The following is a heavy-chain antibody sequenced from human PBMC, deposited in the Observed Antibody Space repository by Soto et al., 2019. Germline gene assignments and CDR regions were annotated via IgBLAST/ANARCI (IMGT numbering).Heavy chain of an antibody. CDR3: AKDPGHEDYGARYMGYFDY. CDR2: ISYDGSNK. D-gene: IGHD4-17*01. CDR1: GFTFSSYG. V-gene: IGHV3-30*18. J-gene: IGHJ4*02. Sequence: LRLSCASSGFTFSSYGMHWVLQAPVKGLEWVAVISYDGSNKYYADSVKGRFTISRDNSKNTLYLQMNSLRAEDTAVYYCAKDPGHEDYGARYMGYFDYWGQGTLVTVSS.